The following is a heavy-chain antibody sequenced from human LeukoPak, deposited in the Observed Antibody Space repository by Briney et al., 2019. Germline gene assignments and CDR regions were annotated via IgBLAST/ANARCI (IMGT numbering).Heavy chain of an antibody. D-gene: IGHD3-3*01. CDR2: INHSGST. CDR3: ARASITIFGARDWFDP. Sequence: SETLSLTCTVSGGSISGYYWSWIRQPPGKGLEWIGEINHSGSTNYNPSLKSRVTISVDTSKNQFSLKLSSVTAADTAVYYCARASITIFGARDWFDPWGQGTLVTVSS. J-gene: IGHJ5*02. V-gene: IGHV4-34*01. CDR1: GGSISGYY.